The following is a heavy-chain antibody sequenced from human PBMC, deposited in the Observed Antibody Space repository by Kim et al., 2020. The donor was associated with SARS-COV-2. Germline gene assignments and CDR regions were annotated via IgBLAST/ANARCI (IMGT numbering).Heavy chain of an antibody. CDR1: GYPFSGFY. V-gene: IGHV1-2*02. Sequence: ASVKVSFKTSGYPFSGFYIHWVRQAPGQGLEWMGWISPNNGATKYAEASQGRVTMTRDTSINTAYLELSRLKSDDTAIYFCARGSDYHGLDVWGQGTTVTVSS. J-gene: IGHJ6*02. CDR3: ARGSDYHGLDV. CDR2: ISPNNGAT.